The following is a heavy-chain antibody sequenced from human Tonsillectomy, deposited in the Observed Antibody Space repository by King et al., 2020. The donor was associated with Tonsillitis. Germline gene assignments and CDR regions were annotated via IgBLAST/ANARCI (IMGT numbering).Heavy chain of an antibody. CDR3: ARDTGYYDSSGYYPNDY. CDR2: INPNSGGT. D-gene: IGHD3-22*01. CDR1: GYTFTGYY. Sequence: VQLVESGAEVKKPGASVKVSCKASGYTFTGYYMNWVRQAPGQGLEWMGWINPNSGGTNYAQKFQGRVTMTRDTSISTAYMELSRLRSDDTAVYYCARDTGYYDSSGYYPNDYWGQGTLVTVSS. J-gene: IGHJ4*02. V-gene: IGHV1-2*02.